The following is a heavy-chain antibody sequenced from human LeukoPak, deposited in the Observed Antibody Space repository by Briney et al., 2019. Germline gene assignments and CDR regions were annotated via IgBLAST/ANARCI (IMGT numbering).Heavy chain of an antibody. D-gene: IGHD6-19*01. V-gene: IGHV4-39*01. Sequence: SETLSLTCTVSGGSISSSSYYWGWIRQPPGKGLEWIGSIYYSGSTYYNPSLKSRVTISVDTSKNQSSLKLSSVTAADTAVYYCARQDEAGTLDYWGQGTLVTVSS. CDR3: ARQDEAGTLDY. J-gene: IGHJ4*02. CDR2: IYYSGST. CDR1: GGSISSSSYY.